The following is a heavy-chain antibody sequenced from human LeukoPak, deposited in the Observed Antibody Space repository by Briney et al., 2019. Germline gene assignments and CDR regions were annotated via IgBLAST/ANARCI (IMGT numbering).Heavy chain of an antibody. J-gene: IGHJ4*02. CDR2: IRSKTYGGTT. V-gene: IGHV3-49*04. CDR3: TRDTVGFDFWSGYSEY. CDR1: GFTFSNAW. Sequence: GGSLRLSCAASGFTFSNAWMSWVRQAPGKGLEWVGFIRSKTYGGTTDYAASVKGRFTISRDDSKSIAYLQMNSLKTEDTAVYYCTRDTVGFDFWSGYSEYWGQGTVVTVSS. D-gene: IGHD3-3*01.